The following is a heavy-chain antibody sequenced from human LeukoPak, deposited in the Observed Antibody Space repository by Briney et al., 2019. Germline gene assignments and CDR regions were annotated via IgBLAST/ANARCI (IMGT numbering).Heavy chain of an antibody. J-gene: IGHJ4*02. D-gene: IGHD6-13*01. CDR2: IKQDGSEK. V-gene: IGHV3-7*01. CDR1: GFTFSSYW. CDR3: AREEPPAAAGTGY. Sequence: PGRSLRLSCAASGFTFSSYWMSWVRQAPGKGLEWVANIKQDGSEKYYVDSVKGRFTISRDNAKNSLYLQMNSLRAEDTAVYYCAREEPPAAAGTGYWGQGTLVTVSS.